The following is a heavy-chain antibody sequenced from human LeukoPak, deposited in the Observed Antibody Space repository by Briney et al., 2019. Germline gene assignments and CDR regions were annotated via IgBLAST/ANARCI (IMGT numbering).Heavy chain of an antibody. CDR3: AKDRRDSSGYYAPDEFDY. D-gene: IGHD3-22*01. CDR1: GFTFSSYW. V-gene: IGHV3-74*01. CDR2: INSDGSST. Sequence: PGGSLRLSCAASGFTFSSYWMHWVRQAPGKGLVWASRINSDGSSTSYADSVKGRFTISRDNSKDTLYLQMNSLRAEDTAVYYCAKDRRDSSGYYAPDEFDYWGQGTLVTVSS. J-gene: IGHJ4*02.